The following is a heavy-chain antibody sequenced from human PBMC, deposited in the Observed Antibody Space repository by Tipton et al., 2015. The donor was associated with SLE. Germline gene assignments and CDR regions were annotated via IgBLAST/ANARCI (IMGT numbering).Heavy chain of an antibody. J-gene: IGHJ4*02. Sequence: LSLTCAASGFIFSDYAMHWVRQAPGKGLEWVAVISFDESNKEYTDTVKGRFTISRDNSKNAVELQMHSLRVEDTALYYCARGFDFWRAFEYWGQGARVTVSS. D-gene: IGHD3-3*01. CDR2: ISFDESNK. CDR1: GFIFSDYA. V-gene: IGHV3-30*04. CDR3: ARGFDFWRAFEY.